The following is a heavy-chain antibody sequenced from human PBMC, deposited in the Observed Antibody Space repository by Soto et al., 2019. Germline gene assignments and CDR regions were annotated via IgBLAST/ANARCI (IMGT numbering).Heavy chain of an antibody. V-gene: IGHV5-51*01. CDR3: ARSFLGIRDAFDI. CDR1: GYSFTSYW. CDR2: IYPGDSDT. Sequence: GESLKISCKGSGYSFTSYWIGWVRQMPGKGLGWMGIIYPGDSDTRYSPSFQGQVTISADKSISTAYLQWSSLKASDTAMYYCARSFLGIRDAFDIWGQGTMVTVSS. D-gene: IGHD7-27*01. J-gene: IGHJ3*02.